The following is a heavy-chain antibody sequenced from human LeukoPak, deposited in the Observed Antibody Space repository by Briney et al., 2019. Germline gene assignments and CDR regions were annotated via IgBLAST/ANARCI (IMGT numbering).Heavy chain of an antibody. D-gene: IGHD2-15*01. CDR1: GYTFTSNW. CDR3: ARQGSVAYFDY. Sequence: GESLNISCRGSGYTFTSNWIAWVRQMPGKGLEWMGIIYPGDSDTRYSPSFQGQVTISADKSISTAYLQWSSLKASDTAMYYCARQGSVAYFDYWGQGTLVTVSS. V-gene: IGHV5-51*01. J-gene: IGHJ4*02. CDR2: IYPGDSDT.